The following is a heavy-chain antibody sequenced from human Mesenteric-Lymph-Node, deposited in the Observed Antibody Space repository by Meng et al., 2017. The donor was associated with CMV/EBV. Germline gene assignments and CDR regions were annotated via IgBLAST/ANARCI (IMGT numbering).Heavy chain of an antibody. CDR2: IYYNGSP. Sequence: LRLSCTVSGDSINSGDYYWSWIRQPPGKGLEWIGYIYYNGSPYYNPSLKSRVTISMDTSKNQFSLKLSSVTAADTAVYYCARQSLHHYYYGMDVWGQGTTVTVSS. D-gene: IGHD4-11*01. CDR1: GDSINSGDYY. CDR3: ARQSLHHYYYGMDV. J-gene: IGHJ6*02. V-gene: IGHV4-30-4*08.